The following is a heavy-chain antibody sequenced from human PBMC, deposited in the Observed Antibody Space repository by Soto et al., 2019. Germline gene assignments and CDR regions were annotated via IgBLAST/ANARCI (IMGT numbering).Heavy chain of an antibody. J-gene: IGHJ3*02. CDR1: GGSLSGYY. CDR2: ILHSGST. CDR3: ARVASGGTYDAFDI. V-gene: IGHV4-34*12. Sequence: SETLSLTCGVSGGSLSGYYWPWIRQSPVKGLEWIGEILHSGSTNYNPSLKSRVTISVDTSKNQFSLKLTSVTAADTAVYYCARVASGGTYDAFDIWGQGTMVTVSS. D-gene: IGHD2-15*01.